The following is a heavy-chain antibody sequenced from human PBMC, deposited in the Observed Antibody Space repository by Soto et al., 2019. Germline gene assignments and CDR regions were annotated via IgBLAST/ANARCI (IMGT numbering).Heavy chain of an antibody. J-gene: IGHJ4*02. CDR3: ARDGMTTGDT. D-gene: IGHD2-21*02. CDR1: GVSVRSYT. Sequence: SETLSLTCIVSGVSVRSYTWSWFRQPANKGLEWIGLVFSSVSATYNPSLKSRVSISMDTPENRISLKLDSVTAADAGVYFCARDGMTTGDTWGPGTLVTVSS. CDR2: VFSSVSA. V-gene: IGHV4-4*07.